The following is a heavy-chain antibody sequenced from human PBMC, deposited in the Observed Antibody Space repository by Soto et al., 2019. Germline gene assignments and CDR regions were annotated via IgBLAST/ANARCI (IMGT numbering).Heavy chain of an antibody. D-gene: IGHD3-10*01. Sequence: QVQLVESGGGVVQPGRSLRLSCAASGFTFSSYGMHWVRQAPGKGLEWVAVIWYDGSNKYYADSVKGRFTISRDNSKNTLYLQMNSLRAEDTAVYYCARYYGSGSYFLGSLDYWGQGTLVTVSS. V-gene: IGHV3-33*01. CDR3: ARYYGSGSYFLGSLDY. CDR1: GFTFSSYG. CDR2: IWYDGSNK. J-gene: IGHJ4*02.